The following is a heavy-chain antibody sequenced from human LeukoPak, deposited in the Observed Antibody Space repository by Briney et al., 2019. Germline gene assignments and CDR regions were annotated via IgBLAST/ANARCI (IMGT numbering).Heavy chain of an antibody. CDR3: ASATTYYYDSSGYCWFDP. D-gene: IGHD3-22*01. J-gene: IGHJ5*02. V-gene: IGHV4-34*01. Sequence: SETLSLTCAVYGGSVSGYYWSWIRQPPGKGLEWIGEINHGGSTNYNPSLKSRVTISVDTSKNQFSLKLSSVTAADTAVYYCASATTYYYDSSGYCWFDPWGQGTLVTVSS. CDR1: GGSVSGYY. CDR2: INHGGST.